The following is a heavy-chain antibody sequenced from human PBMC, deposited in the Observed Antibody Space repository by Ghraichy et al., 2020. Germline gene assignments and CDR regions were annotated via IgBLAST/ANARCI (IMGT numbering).Heavy chain of an antibody. V-gene: IGHV2-5*01. Sequence: SGPTLVKPTQTLTLTCTFSGFSLSTSGVGVGWIRQPPGKALEWLALIYWNDDKRYSPSLKSRLTITKDTSKNQVVLTMTNMDPVDTATYYCAHGRRRFLEWLLSEDYYFDYWGQGTLVTVSS. CDR2: IYWNDDK. J-gene: IGHJ4*02. CDR3: AHGRRRFLEWLLSEDYYFDY. CDR1: GFSLSTSGVG. D-gene: IGHD3-3*01.